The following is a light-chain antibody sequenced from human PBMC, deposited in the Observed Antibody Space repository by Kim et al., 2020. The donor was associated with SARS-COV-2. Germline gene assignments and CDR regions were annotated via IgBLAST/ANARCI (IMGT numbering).Light chain of an antibody. V-gene: IGKV1-39*01. Sequence: DIELTQSPSSLSGPTGDRVTISCRASQPIENYINWYQKKSGRAPKVLIYRASILQSGVPLRFSASRSGTDFTLTIDGLQPEDEGTHYCQQSHSSPWTFGQGSKVEI. J-gene: IGKJ1*01. CDR3: QQSHSSPWT. CDR1: QPIENY. CDR2: RAS.